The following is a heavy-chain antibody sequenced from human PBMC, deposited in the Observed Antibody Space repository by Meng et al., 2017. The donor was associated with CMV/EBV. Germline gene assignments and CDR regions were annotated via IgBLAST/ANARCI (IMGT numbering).Heavy chain of an antibody. Sequence: GGSLRLSCAASGFTFDDYGMSWVRQAPGQGLEWVSGINLNGGSTGYEDAVKGRFTISRDNAKNSLYLQMNRLRAEDTAVYYCARDLVVPPEDYYYGMDVWGQGTTVTVSS. CDR2: INLNGGST. J-gene: IGHJ6*02. CDR1: GFTFDDYG. V-gene: IGHV3-20*04. CDR3: ARDLVVPPEDYYYGMDV. D-gene: IGHD2-2*01.